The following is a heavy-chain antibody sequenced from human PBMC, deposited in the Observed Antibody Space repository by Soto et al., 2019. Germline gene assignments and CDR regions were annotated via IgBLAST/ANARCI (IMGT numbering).Heavy chain of an antibody. Sequence: GSLRLSCAASGFPFSPYWMSWVRQAPGKGPEWVASIKQDGSEKHYMDSVKGRFTISKDNAKDSLYLQMNNLRAEDTGVYFCAREVLATFDPWGQGTQVTVSS. J-gene: IGHJ5*02. CDR1: GFPFSPYW. CDR2: IKQDGSEK. D-gene: IGHD1-26*01. CDR3: AREVLATFDP. V-gene: IGHV3-7*01.